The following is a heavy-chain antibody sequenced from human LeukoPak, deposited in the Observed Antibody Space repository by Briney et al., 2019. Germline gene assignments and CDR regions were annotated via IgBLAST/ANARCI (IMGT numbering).Heavy chain of an antibody. V-gene: IGHV1-2*02. CDR1: GYTFTGYY. D-gene: IGHD3-10*01. CDR2: INPNSGGT. Sequence: ASVKVSCKASGYTFTGYYVHWVRQAPGQGLEWMGWINPNSGGTNYAQKFQDRVTMTRDTSISTAYMELSSLRSDDTAVYYCARDGSGSYYPYWGQGTLVTVSS. CDR3: ARDGSGSYYPY. J-gene: IGHJ4*02.